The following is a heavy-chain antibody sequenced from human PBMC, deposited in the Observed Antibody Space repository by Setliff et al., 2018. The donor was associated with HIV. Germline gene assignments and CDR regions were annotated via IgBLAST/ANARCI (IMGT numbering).Heavy chain of an antibody. CDR2: INHSGGT. J-gene: IGHJ4*02. CDR1: GGSFSAYY. Sequence: TSETLSLTCAVYGGSFSAYYWSWIRQTPGKGLEWIGEINHSGGTNYNPSLKSRVTISVDTSKKQFSLKLTSVTAADTAVYYCVRHGGVRIQRRTGIDYWGQGTLVTVSS. D-gene: IGHD5-18*01. V-gene: IGHV4-34*01. CDR3: VRHGGVRIQRRTGIDY.